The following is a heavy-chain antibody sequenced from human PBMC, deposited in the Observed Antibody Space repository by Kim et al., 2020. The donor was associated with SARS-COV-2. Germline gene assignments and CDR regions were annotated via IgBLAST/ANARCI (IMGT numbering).Heavy chain of an antibody. CDR2: INHSGST. CDR3: ARVRRGGLWFGELVGNRRYYFDY. V-gene: IGHV4-34*01. Sequence: SETLSLTCAVYGGSFSGYYWSWIRQPPGKGLEWIGEINHSGSTNYNPSLKSRVTISVDTSKNQFSLKLSSVTAADTAVYYCARVRRGGLWFGELVGNRRYYFDYWGQGTLVSVSS. J-gene: IGHJ4*02. D-gene: IGHD3-10*01. CDR1: GGSFSGYY.